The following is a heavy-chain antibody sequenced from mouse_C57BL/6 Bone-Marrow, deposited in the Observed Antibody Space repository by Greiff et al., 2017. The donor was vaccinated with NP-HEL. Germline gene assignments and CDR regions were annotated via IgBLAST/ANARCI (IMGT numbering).Heavy chain of an antibody. V-gene: IGHV1-50*01. J-gene: IGHJ4*01. CDR1: GYTFTSYW. Sequence: QVQLQQPGAELVKPGASVKLSCKASGYTFTSYWMQWVKQRPGQGLEWIGEIDPSDSYTNYNQKFKGKATLTVDTSSSTAYMQLSSLTSEDSAVYYCARGDYGVYYAMDYWGQGTSVTVSS. CDR3: ARGDYGVYYAMDY. D-gene: IGHD1-1*01. CDR2: IDPSDSYT.